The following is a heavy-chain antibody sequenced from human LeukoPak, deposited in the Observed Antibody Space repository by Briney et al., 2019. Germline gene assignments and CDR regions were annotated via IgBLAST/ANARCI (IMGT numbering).Heavy chain of an antibody. J-gene: IGHJ3*01. CDR2: IYYTGST. CDR1: GGTNINHY. V-gene: IGHV4-59*08. D-gene: IGHD6-19*01. CDR3: ARHHTSAVTALAV. Sequence: SETLSLTCTVSGGTNINHYWSWIRHPPGKGLDWIGYIYYTGSTKYHPSLKSRVTMSVDTSKNQVSLQLSSVTAADTAVYYCARHHTSAVTALAVWGQGTMVTVSS.